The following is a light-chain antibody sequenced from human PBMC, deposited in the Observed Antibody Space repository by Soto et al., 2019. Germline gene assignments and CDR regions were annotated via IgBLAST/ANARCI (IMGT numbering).Light chain of an antibody. V-gene: IGKV1-33*01. CDR3: QQYDKLPGGT. J-gene: IGKJ3*01. CDR1: QDISNY. Sequence: DIQMTQSPSSLSASVGDRVTITCQASQDISNYLNWYQQKPGKAPKLLIYDASNLETGVPSRFSGSGSGTDFTFTISSLQPEDIATYYCQQYDKLPGGTFGPGTKVDIK. CDR2: DAS.